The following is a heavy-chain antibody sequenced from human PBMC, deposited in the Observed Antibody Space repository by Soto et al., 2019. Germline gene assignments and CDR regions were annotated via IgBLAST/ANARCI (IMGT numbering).Heavy chain of an antibody. CDR1: GGSFSGFY. Sequence: SETLSLTCAVSGGSFSGFYWSWIRQSSGKGLEWIGEIDHSGITNHNTALKSRATMSVDTSKNQFSLKLRSVTAADTAVYYCARGVSATLAVQGGAPDKNYFDSWSQGTLVTVSS. CDR2: IDHSGIT. CDR3: ARGVSATLAVQGGAPDKNYFDS. D-gene: IGHD1-26*01. V-gene: IGHV4-34*04. J-gene: IGHJ4*02.